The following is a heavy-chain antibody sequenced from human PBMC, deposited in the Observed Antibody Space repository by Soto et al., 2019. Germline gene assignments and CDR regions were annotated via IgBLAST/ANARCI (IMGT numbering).Heavy chain of an antibody. J-gene: IGHJ3*02. D-gene: IGHD1-7*01. Sequence: PGCSLRLSCAAPGFTFSSYGMHWVRQAPGKGLEWVAVIWYDGSNKYYADSVKGRFTISRDNSKNTLYLQMNSLRAEDTAVYYCERVNWNYAFDIWGQGTMVTVSS. CDR3: ERVNWNYAFDI. V-gene: IGHV3-33*01. CDR2: IWYDGSNK. CDR1: GFTFSSYG.